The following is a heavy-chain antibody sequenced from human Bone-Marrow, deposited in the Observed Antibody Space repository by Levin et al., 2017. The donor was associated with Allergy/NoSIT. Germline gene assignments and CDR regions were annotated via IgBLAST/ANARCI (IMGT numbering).Heavy chain of an antibody. CDR1: GFTFNKYW. J-gene: IGHJ3*02. CDR2: INGDGRDT. CDR3: ARDGMRGDACDI. V-gene: IGHV3-74*01. Sequence: GGSLRLSCEVSGFTFNKYWMHWVRQAPGKGLVWVSRINGDGRDTYYVDSVKGRFTISRDNAKNTLYLQMNSLRAEDTAVYYCARDGMRGDACDIWGQGTMVTVSS. D-gene: IGHD1-14*01.